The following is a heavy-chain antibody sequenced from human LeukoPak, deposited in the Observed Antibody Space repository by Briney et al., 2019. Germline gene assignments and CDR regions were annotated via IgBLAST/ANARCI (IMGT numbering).Heavy chain of an antibody. CDR3: AARLDYYDSSGYPP. D-gene: IGHD3-22*01. V-gene: IGHV4-39*01. CDR1: GGSISSSSYY. CDR2: IYYSGST. J-gene: IGHJ5*02. Sequence: PSETLSLTCTVSGGSISSSSYYWGWIRQPPGKGLEWIGSIYYSGSTTYTPSLKSRVTISVDTSKNQFSLKLSSVTAADTAVYYCAARLDYYDSSGYPPWGQGTLVTVS.